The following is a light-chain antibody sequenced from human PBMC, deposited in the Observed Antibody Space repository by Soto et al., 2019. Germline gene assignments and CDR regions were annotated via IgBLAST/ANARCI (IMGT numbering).Light chain of an antibody. Sequence: QSVLSQPRSVSGSPGQSGAISCTGFRSDVGGYKYVSWYQQFPANAPKLIIYDVSRRPSGVPDRSSGSKSGNTASLTISGLQDEDGGDYYCCSYGGGRTPLGFGGGTKVTVL. CDR3: CSYGGGRTPLG. V-gene: IGLV2-11*01. J-gene: IGLJ2*01. CDR2: DVS. CDR1: RSDVGGYKY.